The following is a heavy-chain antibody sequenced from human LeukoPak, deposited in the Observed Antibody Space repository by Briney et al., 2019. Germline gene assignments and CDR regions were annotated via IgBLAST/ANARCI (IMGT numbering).Heavy chain of an antibody. CDR2: INWNGGST. CDR1: GFTFDDYG. Sequence: GGSLRLSCAASGFTFDDYGMTWVRQAPGKGLEWVSGINWNGGSTGYADSVKGRFTISRDNAKNSLYLQMNSVRVDDTAVYYCVRDYRGGWNDYWGQGTQVTVSS. D-gene: IGHD1-26*01. J-gene: IGHJ4*02. CDR3: VRDYRGGWNDY. V-gene: IGHV3-20*04.